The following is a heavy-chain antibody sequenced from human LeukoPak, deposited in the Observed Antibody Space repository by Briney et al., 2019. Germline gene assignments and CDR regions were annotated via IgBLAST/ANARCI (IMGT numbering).Heavy chain of an antibody. Sequence: SETLSLTCTVSGYSISSGYYWGWIRQPPGKGLEWIGSIYHSGSTYYNPSLKSRVTISVDTSKNQFSLKLSSVTAADTAVYYCASGIRENNWNDGGTFDYWGQGTLVTVSS. J-gene: IGHJ4*02. D-gene: IGHD1-20*01. CDR2: IYHSGST. CDR3: ASGIRENNWNDGGTFDY. V-gene: IGHV4-38-2*02. CDR1: GYSISSGYY.